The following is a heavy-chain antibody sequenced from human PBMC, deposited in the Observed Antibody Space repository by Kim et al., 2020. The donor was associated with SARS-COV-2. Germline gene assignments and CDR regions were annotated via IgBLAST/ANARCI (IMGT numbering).Heavy chain of an antibody. Sequence: ASVKVSCKASGYTFTSYDINWVRRATGQGLEWMGWMNPNSGNTGYAQKFQGRVTMTRNTSISTAYMELSSLRSEDTAVYYCASRRSIFGKFDPWGQGTLVTVSS. J-gene: IGHJ5*02. CDR1: GYTFTSYD. CDR2: MNPNSGNT. V-gene: IGHV1-8*01. D-gene: IGHD3-3*01. CDR3: ASRRSIFGKFDP.